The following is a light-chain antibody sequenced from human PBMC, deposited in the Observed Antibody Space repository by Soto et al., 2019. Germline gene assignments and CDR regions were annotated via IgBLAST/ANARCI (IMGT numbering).Light chain of an antibody. V-gene: IGKV1-39*01. J-gene: IGKJ1*01. CDR1: QSISSY. CDR2: AAS. Sequence: DIPMTQSPSSLSASVGDRVTITCRASQSISSYLNWYQQKPGKAPKLLIYAASSLESGVPSRFSGSGSGTDFTLTISSLQPEDFATYYCQQSYSTPLTLGQGTKVEIK. CDR3: QQSYSTPLT.